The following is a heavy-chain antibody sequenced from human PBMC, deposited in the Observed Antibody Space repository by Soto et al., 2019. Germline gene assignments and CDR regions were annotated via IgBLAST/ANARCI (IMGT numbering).Heavy chain of an antibody. D-gene: IGHD2-21*02. J-gene: IGHJ4*02. CDR2: ISGSAENT. CDR3: AKDGCSGGDCYANFAS. V-gene: IGHV3-23*01. Sequence: GGSLRLSCAASGFTFRSYAMSWVRQAPGKGLEWVSAISGSAENTFYAESVKGRFTISRDNSKNTLYLQMNSLRAEDTAIYYCAKDGCSGGDCYANFASWGQGTLVTVSS. CDR1: GFTFRSYA.